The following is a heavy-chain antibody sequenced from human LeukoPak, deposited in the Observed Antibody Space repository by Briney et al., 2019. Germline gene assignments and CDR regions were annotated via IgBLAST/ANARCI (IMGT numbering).Heavy chain of an antibody. CDR2: IYYSGST. Sequence: PSETLSLTCTVSGGSISSSSYYWGWIRQPPGKGLEWIGSIYYSGSTYYNPSLKSRVTISVDTSKNQFSLSLSSATAADTAVYYCAKVGAIRRDFNYWGQGTLVTVSS. D-gene: IGHD1-26*01. V-gene: IGHV4-39*07. CDR3: AKVGAIRRDFNY. J-gene: IGHJ4*02. CDR1: GGSISSSSYY.